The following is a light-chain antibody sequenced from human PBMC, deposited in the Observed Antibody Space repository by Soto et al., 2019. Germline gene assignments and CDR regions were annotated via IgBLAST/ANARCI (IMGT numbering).Light chain of an antibody. CDR2: GAS. CDR3: QQYNGY. J-gene: IGKJ2*01. CDR1: QSINNW. Sequence: DIQMTQSPSTLSASVGDRVTITCRASQSINNWLAWYQLKPGKAPKLLIYGASSSESGVPSRFSGSGSGTEFTLTINMLQPDDFATYYCQQYNGYFGQWTNLELK. V-gene: IGKV1-5*03.